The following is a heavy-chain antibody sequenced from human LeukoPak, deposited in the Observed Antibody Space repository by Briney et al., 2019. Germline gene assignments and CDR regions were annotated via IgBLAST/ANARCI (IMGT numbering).Heavy chain of an antibody. CDR2: ISGYTGNA. CDR3: ARVGATYGDPLEFDY. V-gene: IGHV1-18*01. D-gene: IGHD4-17*01. Sequence: ASVKVSCKASGYNFMNYGISWVRQAPGQGHEWMGWISGYTGNADYAPKLQGRITMTTDTSTTTAYMELRSLTSDDTAMYYCARVGATYGDPLEFDYWGQGTLVTVSS. J-gene: IGHJ4*02. CDR1: GYNFMNYG.